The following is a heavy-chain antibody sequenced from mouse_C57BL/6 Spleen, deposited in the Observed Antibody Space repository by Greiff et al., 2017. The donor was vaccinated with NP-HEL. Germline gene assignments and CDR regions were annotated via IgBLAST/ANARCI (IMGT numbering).Heavy chain of an antibody. CDR1: GFTFSSYG. CDR3: ARHEAQAFDY. CDR2: ISSGGSYT. V-gene: IGHV5-6*01. Sequence: EVKLVESGGDLVKPGGSLKLSCAASGFTFSSYGMSWVRQTPDKRLEWVATISSGGSYTYYPDSVKGRFTISRDNAKNTLYLQMSSLQSEDTAMYYCARHEAQAFDYWGQGTTLTVSS. D-gene: IGHD3-2*02. J-gene: IGHJ2*01.